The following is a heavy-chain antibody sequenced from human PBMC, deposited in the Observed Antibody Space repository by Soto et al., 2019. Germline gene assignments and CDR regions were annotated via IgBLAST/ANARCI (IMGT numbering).Heavy chain of an antibody. CDR2: ISSGSSTI. J-gene: IGHJ6*03. V-gene: IGHV3-48*01. CDR1: GISFSTYA. CDR3: AVDYYYMDV. Sequence: PGGSLRLSCVASGISFSTYAMNWVRQAPGKGLEWVSYISSGSSTIYYAESVKGRFTISRDNAKKSLFLQMNSLRAEDTAVYYCAVDYYYMDVWGKGTTVTVSS.